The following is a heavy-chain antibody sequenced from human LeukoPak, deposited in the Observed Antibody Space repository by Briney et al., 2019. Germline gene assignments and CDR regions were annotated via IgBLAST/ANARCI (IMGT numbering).Heavy chain of an antibody. CDR2: ISYDGSNK. J-gene: IGHJ6*02. CDR1: GFTFSSYG. CDR3: AKDLLGGDSGSYYEVGELGMDV. Sequence: PGGSLRLSCAVSGFTFSSYGMHWVRQAPGKGLEWVAVISYDGSNKYYADSVKGRFTISRDKSKNTLYLQMNSLRAGETAVYYCAKDLLGGDSGSYYEVGELGMDVWGQGTTVTVSS. D-gene: IGHD1-26*01. V-gene: IGHV3-30*18.